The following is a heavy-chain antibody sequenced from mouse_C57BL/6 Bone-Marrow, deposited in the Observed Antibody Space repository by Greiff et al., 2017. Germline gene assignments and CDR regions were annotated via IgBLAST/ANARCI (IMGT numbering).Heavy chain of an antibody. D-gene: IGHD1-1*01. CDR1: GFSLTSYG. Sequence: VMLVESGPGLVQPSQSLSITCTVSGFSLTSYGVHWVRQSPGKGLEWLGVIWSGGSTDYNAAFISRLSISKDNSKSQVFFKMNSLQADDTAIYYCAAHYYGSPYFDVWGTGTTVTVSS. J-gene: IGHJ1*03. CDR3: AAHYYGSPYFDV. V-gene: IGHV2-2*01. CDR2: IWSGGST.